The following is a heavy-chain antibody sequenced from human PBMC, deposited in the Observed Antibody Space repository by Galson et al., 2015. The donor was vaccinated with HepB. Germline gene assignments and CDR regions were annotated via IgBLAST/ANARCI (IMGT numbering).Heavy chain of an antibody. CDR2: IIPIFGTA. CDR3: ARDMRRLVGRFDY. V-gene: IGHV1-69*13. D-gene: IGHD6-19*01. J-gene: IGHJ4*02. Sequence: SVKVSCKASGGTFSSYAISWVRQAPGQGLEWMGGIIPIFGTANYAQRFQGRVTITADESTSTAYMELSSLRSEDTAVYYCARDMRRLVGRFDYWGQGTLVTVSS. CDR1: GGTFSSYA.